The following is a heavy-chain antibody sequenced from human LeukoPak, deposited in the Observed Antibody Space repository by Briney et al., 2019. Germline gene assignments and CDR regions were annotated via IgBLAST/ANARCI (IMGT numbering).Heavy chain of an antibody. CDR1: GYIFSSYG. V-gene: IGHV3-30*01. CDR2: ISYDGSKK. J-gene: IGHJ4*02. Sequence: PGGSLRLSCAASGYIFSSYGMHWVRQAPGKGLEWVAVISYDGSKKGYADSVKDRFSISRDKSQKMVFLQMNSLRPEDTAVYYCARSLAAADQKTFDYGGQGTLVTVSS. D-gene: IGHD6-13*01. CDR3: ARSLAAADQKTFDY.